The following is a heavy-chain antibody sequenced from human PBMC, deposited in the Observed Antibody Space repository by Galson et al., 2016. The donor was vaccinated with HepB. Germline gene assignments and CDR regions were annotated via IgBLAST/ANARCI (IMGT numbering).Heavy chain of an antibody. D-gene: IGHD6-19*01. V-gene: IGHV4-4*02. CDR3: ARGGGWRLDY. CDR1: GDSVSSNKW. J-gene: IGHJ4*02. Sequence: SETLSLTCAVYGDSVSSNKWWTWVRQPPGKGLEWIGEIHHRRSSNFNPSLKSRVTISVDKSKNQLTLRLNSVNAADTAVYFCARGGGWRLDYWGQGSLGTVSS. CDR2: IHHRRSS.